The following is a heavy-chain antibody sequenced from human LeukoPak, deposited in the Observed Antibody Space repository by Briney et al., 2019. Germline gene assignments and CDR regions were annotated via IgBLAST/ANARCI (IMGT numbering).Heavy chain of an antibody. CDR2: INQDGSVK. D-gene: IGHD5-24*01. Sequence: GGSLRLSCAASGFTFSSFWMSWVRQAPGKGLEWVANINQDGSVKNYVDSVEGRFSISRDNAKNSLYLQMNSLGAEDTAVYYCTRQTDRDAYNRHWGQGTLVTVSS. CDR1: GFTFSSFW. J-gene: IGHJ4*02. CDR3: TRQTDRDAYNRH. V-gene: IGHV3-7*05.